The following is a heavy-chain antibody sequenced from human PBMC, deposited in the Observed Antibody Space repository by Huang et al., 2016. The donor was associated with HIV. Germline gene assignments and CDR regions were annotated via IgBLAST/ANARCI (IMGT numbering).Heavy chain of an antibody. D-gene: IGHD3-22*01. Sequence: QVQLVQSGAEVKKPGASVKVSCKASGYAFTSYYMHWVRQAPGQGLEWMGIINPRDGSTSYAQKFQGRVTTTRDTSTNTVFMELSSLRSEDTAVYYSARDRDFYDSSGYWGFNYFDYWGQGTLVTVSS. V-gene: IGHV1-46*01. CDR2: INPRDGST. CDR1: GYAFTSYY. J-gene: IGHJ4*02. CDR3: ARDRDFYDSSGYWGFNYFDY.